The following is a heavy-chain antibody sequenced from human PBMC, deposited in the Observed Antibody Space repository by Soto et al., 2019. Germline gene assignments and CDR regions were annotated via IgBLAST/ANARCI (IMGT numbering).Heavy chain of an antibody. CDR2: IYYSGST. CDR3: AILLGHHSSGYYYQFDY. Sequence: SETLSLTCTVSGGSISSSSYYWGWIRQPPGKGLEWIGSIYYSGSTYYNPSLKSRVTISVDTSKNQFSLKLSSVTAADTAVYYCAILLGHHSSGYYYQFDYWGHGTLVPVSS. CDR1: GGSISSSSYY. D-gene: IGHD3-22*01. J-gene: IGHJ4*01. V-gene: IGHV4-39*01.